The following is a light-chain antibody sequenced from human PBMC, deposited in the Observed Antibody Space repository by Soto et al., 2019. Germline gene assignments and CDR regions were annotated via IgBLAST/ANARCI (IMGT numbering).Light chain of an antibody. J-gene: IGKJ1*01. CDR3: MQALQTPPT. Sequence: DIVMTQSPLSLPVTPGEPASISCRSSQSLLHRDGYDYLDWYLQKPGQSPQLLIYLGSNRASGVPDRFCGIGSGTDFTLKISRVEAEDVGVYYCMQALQTPPTFGQGTKVEIK. CDR1: QSLLHRDGYDY. CDR2: LGS. V-gene: IGKV2-28*01.